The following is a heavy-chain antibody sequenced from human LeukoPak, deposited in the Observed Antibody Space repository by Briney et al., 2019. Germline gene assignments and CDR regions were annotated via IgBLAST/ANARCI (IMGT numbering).Heavy chain of an antibody. D-gene: IGHD1-26*01. CDR1: GGTFSSYA. CDR2: IIPIFGTA. Sequence: SVTVSCKASGGTFSSYAISWVRQAPGQGLEWMGGIIPIFGTANYAQKFQGRVTITTDESTSTAYMELSSLRSEDTAVYYCARSLHYYYYYMDVWGKGTTVTVSS. V-gene: IGHV1-69*05. CDR3: ARSLHYYYYYMDV. J-gene: IGHJ6*03.